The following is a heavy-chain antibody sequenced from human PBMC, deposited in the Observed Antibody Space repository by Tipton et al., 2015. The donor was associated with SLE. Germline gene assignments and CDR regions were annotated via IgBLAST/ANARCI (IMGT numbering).Heavy chain of an antibody. Sequence: SGFTFSRFGMQWVRQAPGKGLEWVAFIRYDGSDKYYADSVRGRFTISRDNSKNTLYLQMNSLRAEDTAVYYCAKDGTNYADYVWYFDLWGRGSLVTVSS. CDR2: IRYDGSDK. V-gene: IGHV3-30*02. J-gene: IGHJ2*01. D-gene: IGHD3-16*01. CDR3: AKDGTNYADYVWYFDL. CDR1: GFTFSRFG.